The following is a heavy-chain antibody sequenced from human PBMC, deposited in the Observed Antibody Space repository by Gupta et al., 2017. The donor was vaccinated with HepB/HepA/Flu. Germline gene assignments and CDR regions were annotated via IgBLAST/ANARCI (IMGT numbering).Heavy chain of an antibody. Sequence: EVHLLESGGGLVQPGGSLRLACAASGCTFSDDAMTWVRQAPGKGLEWVSTIRGSGDVTYYADSVKGRFTISRDNSKNTLYLQMSSLRVEDTALYFCAKGPCASCYSDFWGQGTLVTVSS. J-gene: IGHJ4*02. V-gene: IGHV3-23*01. CDR2: IRGSGDVT. CDR3: AKGPCASCYSDF. CDR1: GCTFSDDA. D-gene: IGHD3-10*01.